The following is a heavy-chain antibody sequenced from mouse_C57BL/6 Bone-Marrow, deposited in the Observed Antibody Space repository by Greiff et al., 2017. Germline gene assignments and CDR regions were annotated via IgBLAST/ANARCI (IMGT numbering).Heavy chain of an antibody. CDR3: ARLNIYYDYDGAMDY. J-gene: IGHJ4*01. CDR1: GYTFTSYW. Sequence: QVQLQQPGAELVMPGASVKLSCKASGYTFTSYWMNWVKQRPGQGLEWIGEIDPSDSYTNYNQQFKGKSTLTVDKSSSTAYMQLSSLTSEDSAVYYCARLNIYYDYDGAMDYWGQGTSVTVSS. CDR2: IDPSDSYT. V-gene: IGHV1-69*01. D-gene: IGHD2-4*01.